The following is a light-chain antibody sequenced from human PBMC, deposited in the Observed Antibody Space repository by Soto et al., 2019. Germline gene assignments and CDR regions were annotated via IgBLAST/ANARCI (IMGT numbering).Light chain of an antibody. J-gene: IGKJ1*01. CDR3: QQRDNWPWT. CDR1: QSIRSN. V-gene: IGKV3-11*01. Sequence: EIVLTQSPATLSLSPGERATLSCRARQSIRSNLAWYQHKPGQAPRLLIYDASNRATGIPGRFSGSGSGTDFTLTISNLEPEEFAVYYFQQRDNWPWTFGQGAKVEIK. CDR2: DAS.